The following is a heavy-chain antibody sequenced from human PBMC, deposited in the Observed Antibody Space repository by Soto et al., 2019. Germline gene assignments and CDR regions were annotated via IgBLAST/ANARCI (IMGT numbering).Heavy chain of an antibody. CDR1: GSTLSEFA. Sequence: SVKVSCKVSGSTLSEFAMHCVRPAPGKGLEWMGGFDPEDGETIYAQKFQSRVTMTEDTSTDTAYMELSSLRSEDTAVYSCATPPLRKTNWFDPWGQGTLVTVSS. CDR3: ATPPLRKTNWFDP. CDR2: FDPEDGET. V-gene: IGHV1-24*01. J-gene: IGHJ5*02.